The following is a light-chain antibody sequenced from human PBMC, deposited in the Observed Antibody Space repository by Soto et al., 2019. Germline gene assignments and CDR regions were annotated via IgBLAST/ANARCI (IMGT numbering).Light chain of an antibody. CDR2: DAS. CDR1: QSVDND. V-gene: IGKV3D-15*01. J-gene: IGKJ4*01. Sequence: EIVLTQSPATLSLSLGDSATLSCRASQSVDNDLAWYQQKPGQPPRLLIYDASTRATGIPARFSGSQSGTEFTLTISSLLSEDFAVYSCQQYNNWPLTFGGGTKVDIK. CDR3: QQYNNWPLT.